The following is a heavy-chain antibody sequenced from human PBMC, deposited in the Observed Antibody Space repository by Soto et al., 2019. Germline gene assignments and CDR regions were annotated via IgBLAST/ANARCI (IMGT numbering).Heavy chain of an antibody. Sequence: ASETLSLTCTVSGGSISSSSYYWGWIRQPPGKGLEWIGSIYYSGSTYYNPSLKSRVTISVDTSKNQFSLKLSSVTAADTAVYYCARHTGYSSGWVSYYYYYGMDVWGQGTTVTVSS. D-gene: IGHD6-19*01. CDR3: ARHTGYSSGWVSYYYYYGMDV. J-gene: IGHJ6*02. CDR2: IYYSGST. V-gene: IGHV4-39*01. CDR1: GGSISSSSYY.